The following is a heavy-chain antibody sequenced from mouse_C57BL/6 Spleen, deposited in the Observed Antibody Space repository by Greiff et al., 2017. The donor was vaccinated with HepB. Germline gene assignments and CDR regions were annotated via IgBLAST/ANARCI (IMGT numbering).Heavy chain of an antibody. CDR1: GYSITSGYY. V-gene: IGHV3-6*01. CDR2: ISYDGST. J-gene: IGHJ3*01. D-gene: IGHD2-4*01. Sequence: DVKLQESGPGLVKPSQSLSLTCSVTGYSITSGYYWNWIRQFPGNKLEWMGYISYDGSTNYNPSLKNRISITRDTSKNQFFLKLNSVTTEDTATYYCARGDYDNVPFAYWGQGTLVTVSA. CDR3: ARGDYDNVPFAY.